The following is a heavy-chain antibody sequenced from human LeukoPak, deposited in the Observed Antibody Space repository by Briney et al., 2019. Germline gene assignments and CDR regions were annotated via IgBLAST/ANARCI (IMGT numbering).Heavy chain of an antibody. D-gene: IGHD3-10*01. CDR3: AKGPPNYYGSGVNFDY. J-gene: IGHJ4*02. V-gene: IGHV3-23*01. Sequence: GGSLRLSCAASGFTFSSYAMSWVRQAPGKGLEWVSAISGSGGSTYYADSVKGRFTISRDNSKNTLYLQMNSLRAEDTAVYYCAKGPPNYYGSGVNFDYWGQGTLVTVSS. CDR2: ISGSGGST. CDR1: GFTFSSYA.